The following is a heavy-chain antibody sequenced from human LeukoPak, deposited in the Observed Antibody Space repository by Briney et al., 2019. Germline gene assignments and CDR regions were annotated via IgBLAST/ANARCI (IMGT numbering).Heavy chain of an antibody. Sequence: PSETLSLTCTVSGGSISSSNYYWGWIRQPPGKGLEWCGNIYYRGTTYYNPSLKSRVIISVDTSKNQFSLKLSSVTAADTAIYYCARRDNSDSSGYFDHWGQGTLVTVPS. CDR3: ARRDNSDSSGYFDH. V-gene: IGHV4-39*01. CDR1: GGSISSSNYY. CDR2: IYYRGTT. J-gene: IGHJ4*02. D-gene: IGHD3-22*01.